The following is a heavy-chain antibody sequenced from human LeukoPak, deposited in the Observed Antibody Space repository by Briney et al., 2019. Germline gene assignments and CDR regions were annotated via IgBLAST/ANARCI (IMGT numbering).Heavy chain of an antibody. CDR1: GFTFSSYS. J-gene: IGHJ4*02. CDR2: ISSSSSYI. D-gene: IGHD6-19*01. V-gene: IGHV3-21*01. Sequence: PGGSLRLSCAASGFTFSSYSMNWVRQAPGKGLEWVSSISSSSSYIYYADSVKGRFTISRDNAKNSLYLQMNSLRAEDTAVYYCARGPVAGQGRFFYWGQGTLVTVSS. CDR3: ARGPVAGQGRFFY.